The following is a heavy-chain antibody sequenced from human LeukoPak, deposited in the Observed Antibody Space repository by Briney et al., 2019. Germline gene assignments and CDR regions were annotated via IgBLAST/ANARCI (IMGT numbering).Heavy chain of an antibody. V-gene: IGHV4-34*01. CDR2: INHSGST. J-gene: IGHJ4*02. CDR1: GGSSSGYY. D-gene: IGHD6-13*01. CDR3: ARVGSSWKPLGY. Sequence: SETLSLTCAVYGGSSSGYYWSWIRQPPGKGLEWIGEINHSGSTNYNPSLKSRVTISVDTSKNQFSLKLSSVTAADTAVYYCARVGSSWKPLGYWGQGTLVTVSS.